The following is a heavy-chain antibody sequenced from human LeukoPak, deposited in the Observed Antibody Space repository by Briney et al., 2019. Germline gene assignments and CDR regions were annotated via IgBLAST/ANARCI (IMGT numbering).Heavy chain of an antibody. CDR1: GFTFRSYA. D-gene: IGHD3-22*01. CDR3: EGTYYYDSSDDY. V-gene: IGHV3-23*01. J-gene: IGHJ4*02. CDR2: ISGSGTST. Sequence: PGGSLRLSCAASGFTFRSYAMSWVRQAPGKGLEWVLAISGSGTSTYYADSVKGRFTISRDNSKSTLYLQMNSLRAEDTAVYYCEGTYYYDSSDDYWGQGTLVTVSS.